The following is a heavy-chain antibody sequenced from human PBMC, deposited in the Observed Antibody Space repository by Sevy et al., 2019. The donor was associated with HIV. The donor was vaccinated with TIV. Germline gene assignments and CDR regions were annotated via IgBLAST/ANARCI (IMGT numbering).Heavy chain of an antibody. J-gene: IGHJ4*02. CDR1: GFTFSKYS. CDR2: LSFGCGEI. Sequence: GGSLKLSCAASGFTFSKYSMSWVRHPPGKGLEWVSTLSFGCGEINYADSVKGRFTISRDNSKSSVYLRMNNLRPEDTAVYYCAREGCTKPHDYWGQGTLVTVSS. V-gene: IGHV3-23*01. CDR3: AREGCTKPHDY. D-gene: IGHD2-8*01.